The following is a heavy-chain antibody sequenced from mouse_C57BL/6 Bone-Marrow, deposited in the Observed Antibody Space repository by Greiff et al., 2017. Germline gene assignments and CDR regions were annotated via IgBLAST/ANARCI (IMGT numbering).Heavy chain of an antibody. D-gene: IGHD3-2*02. V-gene: IGHV5-6*01. CDR1: GFTFSSYG. CDR2: ISSGGSYT. CDR3: ARLDSSGYFDY. Sequence: VQLQQSGGDLVKPGGSLKLSCAASGFTFSSYGMSWVRQTPDKRLEWVATISSGGSYTYYPDSVKGRFTISRDNAKNTLYLQLSSLKSEDTAMYYCARLDSSGYFDYWGQGTTLTGSS. J-gene: IGHJ2*01.